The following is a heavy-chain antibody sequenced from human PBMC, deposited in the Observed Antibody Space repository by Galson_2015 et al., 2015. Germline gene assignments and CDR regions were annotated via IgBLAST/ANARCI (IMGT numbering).Heavy chain of an antibody. V-gene: IGHV3-7*03. D-gene: IGHD5/OR15-5a*01. J-gene: IGHJ4*02. CDR2: IKQDGSDT. CDR1: GFTFSNYW. CDR3: ARDVPPRYVVFDEIN. Sequence: SLRLSCAASGFTFSNYWMLWVRQAPGKGPEWVSTIKQDGSDTYYGDSVRGRFTVSRDNANNLLHLQMNSLRAEDTAVYYCARDVPPRYVVFDEINWGQGTLFPDSS.